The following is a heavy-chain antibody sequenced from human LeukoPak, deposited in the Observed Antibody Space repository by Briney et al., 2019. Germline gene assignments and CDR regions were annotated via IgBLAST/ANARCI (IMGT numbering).Heavy chain of an antibody. Sequence: GGSLRLSCAASGFTFSSYSMNWVRPAPGKGLEWVSSISSSSSYIYYADSVKGRFTISRDNAKNSLYLQMNSLRAEDTAVYYCARVVAGRYYYMDVWGKGTTVTVSS. CDR3: ARVVAGRYYYMDV. J-gene: IGHJ6*03. V-gene: IGHV3-21*01. CDR1: GFTFSSYS. D-gene: IGHD2-15*01. CDR2: ISSSSSYI.